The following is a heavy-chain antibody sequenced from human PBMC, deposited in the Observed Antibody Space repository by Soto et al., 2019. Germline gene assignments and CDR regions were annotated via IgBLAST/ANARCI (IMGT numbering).Heavy chain of an antibody. V-gene: IGHV1-69*06. CDR2: IIPIFGTA. CDR1: GGTFSRYA. CDR3: ARVYYYDSSGYSYYYGMDV. D-gene: IGHD3-22*01. J-gene: IGHJ6*02. Sequence: GASVKVSFKASGGTFSRYAISWLRQAPGQGLEWMGGIIPIFGTANYAQKFQGRVTITADKSTSTAYMELSSLRSEDTAVYYCARVYYYDSSGYSYYYGMDVWGQGTTVTVSS.